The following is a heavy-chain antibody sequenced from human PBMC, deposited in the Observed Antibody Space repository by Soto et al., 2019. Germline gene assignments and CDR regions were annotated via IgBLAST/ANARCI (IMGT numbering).Heavy chain of an antibody. CDR2: IYSGGSA. CDR3: ARGEEWGWRHYFDL. CDR1: GFSASATY. J-gene: IGHJ4*02. D-gene: IGHD3-3*01. Sequence: GGSLRLSCAASGFSASATYMSWFRQAPGKGLEWVPVIYSGGSASYADSVKGRFTISRDNSKNTVYLQMNNMRADDTGVYYCARGEEWGWRHYFDLWGQGTPVTVSS. V-gene: IGHV3-53*01.